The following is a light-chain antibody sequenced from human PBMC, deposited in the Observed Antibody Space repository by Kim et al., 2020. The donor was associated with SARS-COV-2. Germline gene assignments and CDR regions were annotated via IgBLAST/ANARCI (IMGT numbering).Light chain of an antibody. V-gene: IGKV1-13*02. CDR3: QQFDTYPLT. Sequence: AIPLTQSPSSLSASVGDRVTLSCRESHGINSALAWYQQKPGSPPKLLIFDASNLESGVSSRFSGSGSGTHFTLTISSLQPEDFATYYCQQFDTYPLTFGGGTKVDIK. CDR1: HGINSA. CDR2: DAS. J-gene: IGKJ4*01.